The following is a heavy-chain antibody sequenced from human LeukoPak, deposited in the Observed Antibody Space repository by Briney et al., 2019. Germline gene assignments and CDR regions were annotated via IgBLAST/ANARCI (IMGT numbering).Heavy chain of an antibody. V-gene: IGHV4-59*11. CDR1: DDSFSSHY. CDR3: ARDLVTVTKGFDI. CDR2: ISYIGST. D-gene: IGHD4-17*01. Sequence: PETLSLTCAVSDDSFSSHYWTWIRQPPGKGLEWIGYISYIGSTNYNPSLKSRVTISIDTSKNQFSLQLTSVTAADTAVYYCARDLVTVTKGFDIWGQGTMVSASS. J-gene: IGHJ3*02.